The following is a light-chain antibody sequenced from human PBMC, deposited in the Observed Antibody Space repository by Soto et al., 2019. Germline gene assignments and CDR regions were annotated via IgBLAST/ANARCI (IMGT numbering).Light chain of an antibody. CDR2: DVS. Sequence: QSVLTQPASVSGSPGQSITISCTGTSSDVGAYNYVSWYQQHPGKAPKLMIYDVSNRPSGVSNRFSASKSGNTASLTISGLQAEDEADYYCSSYTSSNTFYVFGTGTKLTVL. CDR1: SSDVGAYNY. V-gene: IGLV2-14*01. J-gene: IGLJ1*01. CDR3: SSYTSSNTFYV.